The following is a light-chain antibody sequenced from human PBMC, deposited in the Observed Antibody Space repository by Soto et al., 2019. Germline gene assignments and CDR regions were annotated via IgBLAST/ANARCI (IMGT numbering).Light chain of an antibody. CDR1: SSDVGGYNY. CDR3: SSYTSSSTLSTDV. CDR2: DVS. V-gene: IGLV2-14*03. J-gene: IGLJ1*01. Sequence: QSALTQPASVSGSPGQSITISCTGTSSDVGGYNYVSWYQHHPGKAPKLMIYDVSNRPSGVSNRFSGSKSGNTASLIISVLQAEDEADYYCSSYTSSSTLSTDVFGTGTKLTVL.